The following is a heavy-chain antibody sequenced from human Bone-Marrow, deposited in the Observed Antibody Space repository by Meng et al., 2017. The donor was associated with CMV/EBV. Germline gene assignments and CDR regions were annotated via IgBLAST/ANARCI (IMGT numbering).Heavy chain of an antibody. CDR3: ATGYSSLRFDP. V-gene: IGHV3-23*01. Sequence: GESLKISCAASGFTFSSYAMSWVRQAPGKGLEWVSAISGSGGSTYYADSVKGRLTISRDNSKNTLYLQMNSLRAEDTALYYCATGYSSLRFDPWGQGTRVTGSS. D-gene: IGHD6-19*01. CDR1: GFTFSSYA. J-gene: IGHJ5*02. CDR2: ISGSGGST.